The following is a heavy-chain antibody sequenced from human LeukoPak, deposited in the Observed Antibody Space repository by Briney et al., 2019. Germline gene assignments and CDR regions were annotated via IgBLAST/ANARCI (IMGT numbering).Heavy chain of an antibody. CDR3: AKDSNYDFWSGNQAFDY. V-gene: IGHV3-9*01. J-gene: IGHJ4*02. CDR2: IRWNSGSI. Sequence: GRSLRLSCAASGFTFDDYAMHWVRQAPGDGLEWVSGIRWNSGSIGYAESVKGRFTISRDNAKNSLYLQMNSLRAEDTALYYCAKDSNYDFWSGNQAFDYWGQGTLVTVSS. CDR1: GFTFDDYA. D-gene: IGHD3-3*01.